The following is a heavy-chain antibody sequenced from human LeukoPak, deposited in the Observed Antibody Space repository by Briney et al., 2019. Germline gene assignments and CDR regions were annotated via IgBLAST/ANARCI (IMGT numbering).Heavy chain of an antibody. J-gene: IGHJ4*02. Sequence: PSQTLSLTCTVSGGSISSYNWSWIRQPPGEGLEWIGYIYYSGSTNYNPSLKSRVTISVDKSKNQFSLKLSSVTAADTAVYYCARGSSGSPFDYWGQGTLVTVSS. V-gene: IGHV4-59*12. CDR1: GGSISSYN. CDR2: IYYSGST. CDR3: ARGSSGSPFDY. D-gene: IGHD3-22*01.